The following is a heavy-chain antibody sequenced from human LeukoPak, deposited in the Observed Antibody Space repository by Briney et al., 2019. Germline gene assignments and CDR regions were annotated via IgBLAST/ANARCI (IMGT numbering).Heavy chain of an antibody. J-gene: IGHJ4*02. Sequence: SETLSLTCTVSGCPISTYYWSWIRQPPGKGLEWLGYIYYSGSTNYNPSLKSRVTISVDTSKNQFSLKLSSVTAADTAVYYCARGVYSSGYYYYFDCWGQGTLVTVSS. CDR1: GCPISTYY. D-gene: IGHD3-22*01. V-gene: IGHV4-59*01. CDR3: ARGVYSSGYYYYFDC. CDR2: IYYSGST.